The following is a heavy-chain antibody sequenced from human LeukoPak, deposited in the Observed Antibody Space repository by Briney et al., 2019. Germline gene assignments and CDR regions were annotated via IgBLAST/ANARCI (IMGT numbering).Heavy chain of an antibody. Sequence: PGGSLRLSCAASGIIVTSNYMSWVRQAPAKGLEWVSTFYSGVYSALSIYYADSVKGRFTISRDSSKNTLSLQMNSLRAEDTALYYCVRAYYYDGTGYQGAFDIWGQGTLVTVSS. J-gene: IGHJ3*02. CDR2: FYSGVYSALSI. D-gene: IGHD3-22*01. CDR3: VRAYYYDGTGYQGAFDI. V-gene: IGHV3-53*01. CDR1: GIIVTSNY.